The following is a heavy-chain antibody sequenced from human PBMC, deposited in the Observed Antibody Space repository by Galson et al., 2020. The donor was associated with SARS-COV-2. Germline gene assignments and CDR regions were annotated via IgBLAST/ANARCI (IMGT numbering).Heavy chain of an antibody. CDR2: ISAYNGNR. Sequence: ASVKVSCKTSGYTFSDYGISWVRQAPGQGLEWVGWISAYNGNRNYAQKFQGRVSMTTDTSTSTGYMEMRSLRSDDTAVYYCARATRGGGSPEWDWGQGTLVTVSS. CDR1: GYTFSDYG. D-gene: IGHD1-26*01. J-gene: IGHJ4*02. CDR3: ARATRGGGSPEWD. V-gene: IGHV1-18*01.